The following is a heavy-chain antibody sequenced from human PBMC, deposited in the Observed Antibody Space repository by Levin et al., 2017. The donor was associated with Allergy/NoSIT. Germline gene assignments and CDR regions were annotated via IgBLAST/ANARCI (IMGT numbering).Heavy chain of an antibody. J-gene: IGHJ3*02. D-gene: IGHD3-10*01. CDR2: ISWNSVSI. Sequence: QPGGSLRLSCAASGFSFDDYAMHWVRQAPGKGLEWVSGISWNSVSIGYADSVKGRFTISRDSAKNSLYLQMNSLRAEDTALYYCAKGADLSGSGNVFDIWGQGTMVTVSS. CDR1: GFSFDDYA. CDR3: AKGADLSGSGNVFDI. V-gene: IGHV3-9*01.